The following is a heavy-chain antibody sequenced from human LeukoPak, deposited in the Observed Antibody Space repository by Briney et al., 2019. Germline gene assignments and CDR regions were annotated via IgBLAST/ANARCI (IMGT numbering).Heavy chain of an antibody. D-gene: IGHD3-22*01. V-gene: IGHV3-11*03. Sequence: GGSLRLSCVASGFTFSDYYMSWIRQSPGKELEYVAYISPSTGYTNYADSVRARFALSRHNAKHSLYLQLSSLLSEDTPVYYCAGIYFYDSSGYHWGQGALVTVSS. CDR2: ISPSTGYT. J-gene: IGHJ1*01. CDR3: AGIYFYDSSGYH. CDR1: GFTFSDYY.